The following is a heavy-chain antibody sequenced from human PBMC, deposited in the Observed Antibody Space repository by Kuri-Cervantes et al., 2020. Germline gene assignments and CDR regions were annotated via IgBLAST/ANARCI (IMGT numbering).Heavy chain of an antibody. Sequence: SETLSLTCAVYGESFSGYYWSWIRQSPGKGLEWIGEINHRGYTDYNPSLKSRVTISVDKSKNQFSLKLSSVTAADTAVYYCARDGSWDDILTGLVWGQGTTVTVSS. D-gene: IGHD3-9*01. CDR3: ARDGSWDDILTGLV. J-gene: IGHJ6*02. CDR1: GESFSGYY. V-gene: IGHV4-34*01. CDR2: INHRGYT.